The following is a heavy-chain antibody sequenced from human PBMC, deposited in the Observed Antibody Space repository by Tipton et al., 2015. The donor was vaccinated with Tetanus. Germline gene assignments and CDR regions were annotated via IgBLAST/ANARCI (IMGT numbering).Heavy chain of an antibody. V-gene: IGHV4-30-4*01. CDR2: IYYSGST. J-gene: IGHJ4*02. D-gene: IGHD1-26*01. CDR3: ARRRGVYSGGYFDY. CDR1: GGSISSGDYY. Sequence: TLSLTCTVSGGSISSGDYYWSWIRQPPGKGLEWIGYIYYSGSTYYNPSLKSRVTISVDTSKNQFSLKLRSVTAADTAVYYWARRRGVYSGGYFDYWGQGTLVTVSS.